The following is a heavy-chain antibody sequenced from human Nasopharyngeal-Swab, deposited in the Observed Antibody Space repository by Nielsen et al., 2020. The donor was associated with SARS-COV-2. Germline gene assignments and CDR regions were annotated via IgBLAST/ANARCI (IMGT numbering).Heavy chain of an antibody. V-gene: IGHV4-59*08. CDR2: IHDSGNT. Sequence: SETLSLTCTVSGGFISNYYWSWIRQPPGKGLEWIGDIHDSGNTNYNPSLKSRVTISVDTSKNQFSLKLTSVTAADTAVYYCARHVLAAAGPPHDYWGQGTLVTVSS. D-gene: IGHD6-13*01. CDR1: GGFISNYY. J-gene: IGHJ4*02. CDR3: ARHVLAAAGPPHDY.